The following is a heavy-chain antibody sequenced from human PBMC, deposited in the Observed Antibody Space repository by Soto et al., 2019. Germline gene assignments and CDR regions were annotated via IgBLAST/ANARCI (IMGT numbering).Heavy chain of an antibody. J-gene: IGHJ6*02. CDR2: ISYDGSNK. D-gene: IGHD2-21*02. CDR3: ATLGGDHPYYYYGMDV. Sequence: GGSLRLSCAASGFTFSSYAMHWVRQAPGKGLEWVAVISYDGSNKYYADSMKGRFAISRDNSKNTLYLQMNSLRAEDTAVYYCATLGGDHPYYYYGMDVWGQGTTVTVSS. CDR1: GFTFSSYA. V-gene: IGHV3-30*09.